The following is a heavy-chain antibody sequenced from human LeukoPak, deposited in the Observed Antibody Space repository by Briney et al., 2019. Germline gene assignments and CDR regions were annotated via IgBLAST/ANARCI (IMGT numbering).Heavy chain of an antibody. CDR3: ARDGIRATVTTVPYWYFDL. CDR1: GYTFTSYY. D-gene: IGHD4-17*01. CDR2: INPSGGST. Sequence: ASVKVSCKASGYTFTSYYMHWVRQAPGQGLEWMGIINPSGGSTSYAQKFQGRVTMTRDTSTSTAYMELSSLRSEDTAVYYCARDGIRATVTTVPYWYFDLWGRGTLVTVSS. V-gene: IGHV1-46*01. J-gene: IGHJ2*01.